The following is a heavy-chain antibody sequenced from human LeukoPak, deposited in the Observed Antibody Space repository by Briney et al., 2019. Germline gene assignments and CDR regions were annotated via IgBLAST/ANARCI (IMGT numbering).Heavy chain of an antibody. CDR1: GLTFSNYW. J-gene: IGHJ4*02. V-gene: IGHV3-74*01. D-gene: IGHD2-2*01. Sequence: GGSLRLSCAASGLTFSNYWMHWVRQAPGKGLVWVSRINSDGSSTGYADSVKGRFTISRDNAKNTVFLQMNSLRAEDTAVYYCARAHCSTTSCHFDYWGQGTLVTVSS. CDR2: INSDGSST. CDR3: ARAHCSTTSCHFDY.